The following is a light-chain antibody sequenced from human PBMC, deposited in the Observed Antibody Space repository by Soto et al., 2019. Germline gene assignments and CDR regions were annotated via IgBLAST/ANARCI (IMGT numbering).Light chain of an antibody. V-gene: IGKV3-11*01. CDR1: QSVSSY. CDR3: QQRINWLT. J-gene: IGKJ4*01. Sequence: EIVLTQSPATLSLSPGERATLSCRASQSVSSYLNWYQQKPGQAPRLLIYDTSIRATGIPARFSGSGSGTDFTLTISSLEPEDSAIYYCQQRINWLTFGGGTKVEIK. CDR2: DTS.